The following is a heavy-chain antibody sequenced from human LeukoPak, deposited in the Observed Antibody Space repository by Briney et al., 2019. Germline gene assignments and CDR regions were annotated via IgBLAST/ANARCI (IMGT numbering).Heavy chain of an antibody. D-gene: IGHD1/OR15-1a*01. CDR2: ISDTGGNT. CDR3: AKGRTNDY. J-gene: IGHJ4*02. V-gene: IGHV3-23*01. CDR1: GFTFSTYA. Sequence: GGSLRLSCAASGFTFSTYAMSWVRQTPEKGLEWVSAISDTGGNTFYADSVKGRFTISRDNSKNTLYLQMNSRRAEDTAIYYCAKGRTNDYWGQGTLVTVSS.